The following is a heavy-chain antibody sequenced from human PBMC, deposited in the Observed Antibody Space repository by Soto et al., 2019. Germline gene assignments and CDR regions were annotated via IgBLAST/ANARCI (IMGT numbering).Heavy chain of an antibody. J-gene: IGHJ6*02. CDR3: AKLSSSFPPWAYGMDV. V-gene: IGHV3-30*18. CDR1: GFTFSSYG. D-gene: IGHD6-6*01. Sequence: QVQLVESGGGVVQPGRSLRLSCAASGFTFSSYGMHWVRQAPGKGLEWVAVISYDGSNKYYADSVKGRFTISRDNSKNTLYLQMNSLRAEDTAVYYCAKLSSSFPPWAYGMDVWGQGTTVTVSS. CDR2: ISYDGSNK.